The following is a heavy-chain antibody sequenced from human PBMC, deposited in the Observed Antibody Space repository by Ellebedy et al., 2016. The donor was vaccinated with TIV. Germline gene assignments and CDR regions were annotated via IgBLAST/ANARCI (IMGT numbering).Heavy chain of an antibody. V-gene: IGHV4-59*01. CDR3: ARVAITAAVGGGFFDL. J-gene: IGHJ2*01. CDR1: GGSISSNY. D-gene: IGHD6-13*01. Sequence: MPSETLSLTCTVSGGSISSNYWSWIRQPPGKGLEWIASIYYSGTTNYNPSLKSRVTISVDTSKNQISLTLMSSVSAADTAVYYCARVAITAAVGGGFFDLWGRGTLVTVSS. CDR2: IYYSGTT.